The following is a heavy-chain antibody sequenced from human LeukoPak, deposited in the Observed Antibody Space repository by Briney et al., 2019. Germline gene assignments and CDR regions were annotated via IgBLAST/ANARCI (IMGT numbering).Heavy chain of an antibody. Sequence: SETLSLTCTVSVGSLNKYYWSCIRHPPGEGLERIGHIYYRGSTNYNPSLNSLVTFSVDTSKNQFSLKLNSVTAADTAVYYCARGGDYGDLRYFDYWGQGTLVTVSS. CDR3: ARGGDYGDLRYFDY. CDR2: IYYRGST. D-gene: IGHD4-17*01. V-gene: IGHV4-59*01. J-gene: IGHJ4*02. CDR1: VGSLNKYY.